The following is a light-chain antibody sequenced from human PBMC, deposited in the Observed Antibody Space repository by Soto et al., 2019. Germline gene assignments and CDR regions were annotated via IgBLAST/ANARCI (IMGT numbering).Light chain of an antibody. J-gene: IGKJ1*01. Sequence: DIQMTQSPSSLSASVGDRVTIPCRASQGILNHLAWYQQKPGKLPKLLVYAASTLQSGVPSRFSGSGSGTDFTLTISSLQPEDVATYYCQKYNSAPPWTFGQGTKVEIK. CDR1: QGILNH. CDR2: AAS. CDR3: QKYNSAPPWT. V-gene: IGKV1-27*01.